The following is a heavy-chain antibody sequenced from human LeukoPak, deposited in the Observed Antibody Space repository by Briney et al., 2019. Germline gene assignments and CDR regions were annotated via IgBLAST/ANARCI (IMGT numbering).Heavy chain of an antibody. Sequence: SETLSLTCSVSGVSTNTYYWSWTRQPPGKGLEWIGYIHYSGGTKYNPSLKSRVAMSVDTSKSQFSLKLTSVTAADTAVYYCARGTVTTYYFDYWGQGSLVTVSS. CDR3: ARGTVTTYYFDY. CDR2: IHYSGGT. CDR1: GVSTNTYY. V-gene: IGHV4-59*01. D-gene: IGHD4-17*01. J-gene: IGHJ4*02.